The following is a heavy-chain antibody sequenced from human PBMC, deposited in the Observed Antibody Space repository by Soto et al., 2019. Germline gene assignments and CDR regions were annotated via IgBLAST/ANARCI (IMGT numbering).Heavy chain of an antibody. V-gene: IGHV1-3*01. CDR1: GYTFTRYT. CDR2: INPDNGNT. CDR3: ARGIATGQLDP. Sequence: ASVKVSCKASGYTFTRYTMNWARQAPGQRLEWMGWINPDNGNTKSSQKFQDRVIITRDTSASTAYMDLSSLRSEDTAVYYCARGIATGQLDPWGQGTLVTVSS. D-gene: IGHD2-15*01. J-gene: IGHJ5*02.